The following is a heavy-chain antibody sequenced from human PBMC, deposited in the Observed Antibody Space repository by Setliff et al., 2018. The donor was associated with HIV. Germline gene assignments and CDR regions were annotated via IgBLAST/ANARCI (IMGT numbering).Heavy chain of an antibody. Sequence: SETLSLTCTVSGGSIVSSSYYWGWIRQPPGKGLEWIGTMYYRGTTYNNPSLKSRVTFSADTSKNQFSLNLNSVTATDTAVYYCARQGLTMNRGVPAPILYYFDDWGPG. CDR1: GGSIVSSSYY. V-gene: IGHV4-39*01. CDR3: ARQGLTMNRGVPAPILYYFDD. D-gene: IGHD3-10*01. J-gene: IGHJ4*02. CDR2: MYYRGTT.